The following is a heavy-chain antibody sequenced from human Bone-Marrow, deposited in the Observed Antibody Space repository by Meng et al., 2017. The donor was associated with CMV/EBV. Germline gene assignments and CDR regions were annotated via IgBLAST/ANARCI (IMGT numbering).Heavy chain of an antibody. D-gene: IGHD3-10*01. J-gene: IGHJ3*02. CDR2: ISAYNGNT. CDR1: GYTFTSYG. CDR3: ARDKGRASPPDAFYI. V-gene: IGHV1-18*01. Sequence: ASVKVSCKASGYTFTSYGIRWVRQAPGQGLEWMGWISAYNGNTNYAQKLQGRVTMTTDTSTSTAYMELRGLRSDDTAVYYCARDKGRASPPDAFYIWGQGTMVTVSS.